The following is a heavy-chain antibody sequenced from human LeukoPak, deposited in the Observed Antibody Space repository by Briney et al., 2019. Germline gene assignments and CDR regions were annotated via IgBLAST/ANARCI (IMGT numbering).Heavy chain of an antibody. Sequence: GGSLRLSCAASGFSSSNHGMHWVRQAPGKRLEWVAVIWDDGNNKRSANSVNGRFTISRDNSENTLYLQMNGLTAEDTAMYYCARDSYQDYYGRFDPWGQGTLVIVSS. CDR3: ARDSYQDYYGRFDP. J-gene: IGHJ5*02. CDR1: GFSSSNHG. CDR2: IWDDGNNK. V-gene: IGHV3-33*01. D-gene: IGHD3-10*01.